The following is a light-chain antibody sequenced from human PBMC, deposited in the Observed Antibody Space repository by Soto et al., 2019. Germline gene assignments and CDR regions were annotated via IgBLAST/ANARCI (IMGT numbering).Light chain of an antibody. CDR2: DDS. CDR1: NIGTKS. CDR3: QVWESSSDTYV. V-gene: IGLV3-21*02. J-gene: IGLJ1*01. Sequence: SYELTQPPSVSVAPGPTARITCGGNNIGTKSVHWYQQKPGQAPVLVVYDDSGRPSGIPERFSGSNSGNTATLTISRVEAGDETDYYCQVWESSSDTYVFGPGTKVTVL.